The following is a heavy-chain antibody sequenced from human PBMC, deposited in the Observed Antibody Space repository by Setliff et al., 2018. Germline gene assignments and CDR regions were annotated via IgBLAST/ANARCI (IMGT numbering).Heavy chain of an antibody. D-gene: IGHD3-22*01. CDR1: GYSFTTYW. Sequence: GESLKISCKGSGYSFTTYWIGWVRQMPGKGLEWMGITYPGDSDTRHSPSFQGHVTISADKSITTAYLQWSSLKASDTAMYYCARSAWGSSGYYPYYFDYWGQETLVTVSS. CDR3: ARSAWGSSGYYPYYFDY. CDR2: TYPGDSDT. V-gene: IGHV5-51*01. J-gene: IGHJ4*02.